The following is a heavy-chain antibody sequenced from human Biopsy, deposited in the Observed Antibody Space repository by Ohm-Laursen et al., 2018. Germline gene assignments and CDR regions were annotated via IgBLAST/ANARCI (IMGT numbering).Heavy chain of an antibody. D-gene: IGHD3-3*01. Sequence: GSSVKVSCKASAYSFGDHRIHWVRQAPGHGLEWMGWIDPKSGGTNYAQKFQGRVTMTRNTSISTTYMELRRLTTDDTAVFYCARELGDFWGGRQFDFWGQGTLVTVSS. CDR1: AYSFGDHR. CDR3: ARELGDFWGGRQFDF. CDR2: IDPKSGGT. J-gene: IGHJ5*01. V-gene: IGHV1-2*02.